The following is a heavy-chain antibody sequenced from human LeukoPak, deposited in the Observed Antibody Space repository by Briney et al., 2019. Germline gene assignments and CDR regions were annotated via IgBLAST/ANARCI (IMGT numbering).Heavy chain of an antibody. J-gene: IGHJ6*02. Sequence: ASVRVSRKASGYTFTNYEINWVRQATGQGLEWMGWMNPNTGNTGYAQGFQGRVTMTSHTSISTAYMELSSLRSEDTAIYYCARYSGSGSFNYYYGMDVWGQGTTVTVSS. D-gene: IGHD3-10*01. CDR3: ARYSGSGSFNYYYGMDV. CDR1: GYTFTNYE. CDR2: MNPNTGNT. V-gene: IGHV1-8*02.